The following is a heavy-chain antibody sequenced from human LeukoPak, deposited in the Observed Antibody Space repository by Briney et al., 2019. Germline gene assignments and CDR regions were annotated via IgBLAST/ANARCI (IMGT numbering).Heavy chain of an antibody. CDR3: ARIDCSSTSCSDAFDI. Sequence: ASVKVSCKASGYTFTGYYMHWVRQAPGQGLEWMGWINPNSGGTNYAQKFQGRVTMTRDTSISTAYMELSRLRSDDTAVYYCARIDCSSTSCSDAFDIWGQGTMVTVSS. J-gene: IGHJ3*02. CDR1: GYTFTGYY. D-gene: IGHD2-2*01. V-gene: IGHV1-2*02. CDR2: INPNSGGT.